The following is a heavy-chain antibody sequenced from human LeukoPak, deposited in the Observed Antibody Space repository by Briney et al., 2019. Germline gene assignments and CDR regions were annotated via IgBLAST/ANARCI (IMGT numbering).Heavy chain of an antibody. Sequence: PGGSLRLSCAASRFTFSSYAMSWVRQAPGKGLEWVSAISGSGGSTYYADSVKGRFTISRDNSKNTLYLQMNSLRAEDTAVYYCEIHFLEWLLSPLGYWGQGTLVTVSS. CDR2: ISGSGGST. D-gene: IGHD3-3*01. CDR1: RFTFSSYA. CDR3: EIHFLEWLLSPLGY. J-gene: IGHJ4*02. V-gene: IGHV3-23*01.